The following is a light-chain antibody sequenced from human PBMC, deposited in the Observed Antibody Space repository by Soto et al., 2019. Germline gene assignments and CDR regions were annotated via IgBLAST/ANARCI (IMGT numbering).Light chain of an antibody. V-gene: IGKV3-20*01. CDR2: GAS. CDR1: QSVNSNY. Sequence: EIVLTQSPFTLSLSPVERSTLSFMASQSVNSNYLAWYQQKPGQAPRLLIYGASSRATGIPDRFSGSGSGTDFTLTISRLEPEDFAVYCCQQYGSSMYTFGQGTRLEIK. J-gene: IGKJ5*01. CDR3: QQYGSSMYT.